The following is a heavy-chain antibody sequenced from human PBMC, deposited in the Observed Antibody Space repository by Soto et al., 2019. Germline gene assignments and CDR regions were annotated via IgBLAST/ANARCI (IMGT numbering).Heavy chain of an antibody. J-gene: IGHJ5*02. V-gene: IGHV1-3*01. D-gene: IGHD2-15*01. CDR2: INADNGNT. CDR3: ARGIATGQLDP. Sequence: ASVKVSCKASGYTFTSHAMHWVRQAPGQRLEWMGWINADNGNTKSSQKFQDRVIITRDTSASTAYMDLSSLRSEDTAVYYCARGIATGQLDPWGQGTLVTVSS. CDR1: GYTFTSHA.